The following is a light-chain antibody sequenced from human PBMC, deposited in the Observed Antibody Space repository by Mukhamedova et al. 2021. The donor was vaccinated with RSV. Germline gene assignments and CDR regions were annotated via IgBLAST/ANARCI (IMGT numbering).Light chain of an antibody. V-gene: IGKV1-9*01. CDR2: AAS. Sequence: GSQDISNYLAWYQQKPGRVPNLLIYAASTLQSGVPSRFSGSGFGTEFTLTISSLQPEDFATYSCQQLHSYPLTFGGGTKVEIK. CDR1: QDISNY. CDR3: QQLHSYPLT. J-gene: IGKJ4*01.